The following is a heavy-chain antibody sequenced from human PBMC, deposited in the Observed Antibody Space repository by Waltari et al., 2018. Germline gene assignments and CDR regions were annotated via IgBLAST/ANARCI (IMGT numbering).Heavy chain of an antibody. J-gene: IGHJ3*02. CDR2: IYHSGST. D-gene: IGHD2-21*01. CDR3: AREGDFLGSHAFDI. Sequence: QVQLQESGPGLVKPSETLSLTCTASGYSISSGYYWGWIRQPPGKGLEWIGSIYHSGSTYYNPSLKSRVTISVDTSKNQFSLKLSSVTAADTAVYYCAREGDFLGSHAFDIWGQGTMVTVSS. CDR1: GYSISSGYY. V-gene: IGHV4-38-2*02.